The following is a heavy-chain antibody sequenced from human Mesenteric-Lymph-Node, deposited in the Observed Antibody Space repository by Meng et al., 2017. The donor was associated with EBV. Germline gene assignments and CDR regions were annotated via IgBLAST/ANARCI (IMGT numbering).Heavy chain of an antibody. CDR3: VRVTVTGGYYFDY. CDR2: IYHSGRT. CDR1: GGSLNSGDYY. J-gene: IGHJ4*02. D-gene: IGHD4-17*01. Sequence: QGQLQGSGPGLVKASETLSLTCSVSGGSLNSGDYYWSWIRQPPGKGLEWIGEIYHSGRTSYNPSLKSRVSLSVEKSKNHFSLNLSSVTAADTAVYYCVRVTVTGGYYFDYWGQGSLVTVSS. V-gene: IGHV4-61*03.